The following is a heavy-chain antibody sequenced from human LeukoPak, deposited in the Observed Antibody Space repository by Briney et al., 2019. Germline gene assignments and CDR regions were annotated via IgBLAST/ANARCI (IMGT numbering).Heavy chain of an antibody. V-gene: IGHV3-9*01. D-gene: IGHD3-10*01. CDR1: GFTFDDYA. CDR2: ISWNSGSI. Sequence: GGSLRLSCAASGFTFDDYAMHWVRQAPGKGLEWVSGISWNSGSIGYADSVKGRFTISRDNAKNSLYLQMNSLRAEDTALYYCAKALWFGELIDYWGQGTLVTVSS. CDR3: AKALWFGELIDY. J-gene: IGHJ4*02.